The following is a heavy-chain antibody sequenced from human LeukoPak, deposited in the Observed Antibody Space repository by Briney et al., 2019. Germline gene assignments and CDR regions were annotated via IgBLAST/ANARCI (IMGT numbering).Heavy chain of an antibody. CDR1: GFTFDDYA. J-gene: IGHJ4*02. CDR2: ISWNSGTI. CDR3: AKGVSSGWYYFDY. D-gene: IGHD6-19*01. Sequence: GRSLRLSCAASGFTFDDYAMHWVRQAPGKGLEWVPGISWNSGTIGYADSVKGRFTISRDNAKKSLYLQMNSLRAEDMALYYCAKGVSSGWYYFDYWGQGTLVTVSS. V-gene: IGHV3-9*03.